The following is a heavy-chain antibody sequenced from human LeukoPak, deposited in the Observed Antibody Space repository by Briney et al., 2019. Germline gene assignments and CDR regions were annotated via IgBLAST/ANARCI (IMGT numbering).Heavy chain of an antibody. D-gene: IGHD5-18*01. CDR2: MKEGGSEI. J-gene: IGHJ5*02. V-gene: IGHV3-7*01. CDR3: ARGGYSYFAS. Sequence: HPGGSLRLSCAASGFTISTSTMSWVRQAPGKGLEWVAKMKEGGSEISYVDSVKGRFTISRDNAKNLMFLQMNSLRAEDTAVDYCARGGYSYFASWGQGTLVTVSS. CDR1: GFTISTST.